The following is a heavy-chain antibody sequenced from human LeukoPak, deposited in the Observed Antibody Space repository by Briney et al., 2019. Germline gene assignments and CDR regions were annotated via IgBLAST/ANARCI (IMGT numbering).Heavy chain of an antibody. V-gene: IGHV1-2*02. Sequence: ASVKVSCKASGYTFTGYYMHWVRQAPGQGLEWMGWINPNSGGTNYAQKFQGRVTMTRDTSISTAYMELSRLRSDDTAVYYCARDRGSGYSSSWPFDYWGQGTWPPSPQ. J-gene: IGHJ4*02. D-gene: IGHD6-13*01. CDR2: INPNSGGT. CDR3: ARDRGSGYSSSWPFDY. CDR1: GYTFTGYY.